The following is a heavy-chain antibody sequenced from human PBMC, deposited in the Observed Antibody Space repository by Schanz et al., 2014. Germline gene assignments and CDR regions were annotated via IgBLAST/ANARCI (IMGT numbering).Heavy chain of an antibody. V-gene: IGHV3-30-3*01. Sequence: QVQLVESGGGVVQPGRSLRLSCAAYGFTFSSYAMHWVRQAPGKGLEWVALISNDGSIKYYADSVKGRFTISRDNSKNTLYLQMNSLRAEDTAVYYCAKDLLYGAPMTLNHLDYWGQGTLVTVSS. CDR3: AKDLLYGAPMTLNHLDY. CDR2: ISNDGSIK. D-gene: IGHD2-8*01. CDR1: GFTFSSYA. J-gene: IGHJ4*02.